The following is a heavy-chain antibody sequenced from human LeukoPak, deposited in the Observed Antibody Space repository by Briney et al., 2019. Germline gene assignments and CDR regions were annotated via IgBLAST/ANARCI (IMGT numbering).Heavy chain of an antibody. Sequence: SETLSLTCTVSGGPFSLYYWSWIRQPPGKGLEWIGNIYQSGVTKYSPSLQSRVTISIDTSKNQFSLKLSSVTAADTAVYYCARGPTTHDYWGQGTLVTVSS. D-gene: IGHD1-14*01. V-gene: IGHV4-59*01. CDR2: IYQSGVT. CDR1: GGPFSLYY. CDR3: ARGPTTHDY. J-gene: IGHJ4*02.